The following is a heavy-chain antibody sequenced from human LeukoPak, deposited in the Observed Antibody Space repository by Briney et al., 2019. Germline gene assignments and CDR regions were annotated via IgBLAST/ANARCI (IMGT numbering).Heavy chain of an antibody. CDR2: ISGSGGST. J-gene: IGHJ4*02. CDR1: GFTFSSYA. D-gene: IGHD3-10*01. V-gene: IGHV3-23*01. CDR3: AKDPEFGDDY. Sequence: GGSLRLSCAASGFTFSSYAMSWVHQAPGKGLEWVSAISGSGGSTHYADSVKGRFTISRDNSKNTLYLQMNSLRAEDTAVYYCAKDPEFGDDYWGQGTLVTVSS.